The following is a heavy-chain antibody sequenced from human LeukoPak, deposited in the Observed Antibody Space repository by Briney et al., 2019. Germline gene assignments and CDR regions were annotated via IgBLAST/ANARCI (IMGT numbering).Heavy chain of an antibody. CDR3: ARRIAAAGIFDY. J-gene: IGHJ4*02. V-gene: IGHV1-46*01. D-gene: IGHD6-13*01. CDR1: GYTFTSYY. CDR2: INPSGGST. Sequence: GASVKVSCKASGYTFTSYYMHWVRQAPGQGLEWMGIINPSGGSTSYAQKFQGRVTMTRDMSTSTVYMELGSLRSEDTAVYYCARRIAAAGIFDYWGQGTLVTVSS.